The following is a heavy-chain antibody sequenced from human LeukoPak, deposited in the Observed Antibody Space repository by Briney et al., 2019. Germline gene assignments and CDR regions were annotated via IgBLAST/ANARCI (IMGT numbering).Heavy chain of an antibody. CDR3: ALWGGGALDY. V-gene: IGHV3-7*01. CDR2: IKQDGSEK. J-gene: IGHJ4*02. CDR1: GFTFSSNW. Sequence: PGGSLRLSCAASGFTFSSNWMNWVRQAPGKGLEWVANIKQDGSEKYYVDFVKGRFTISRDNAKNSLYLQMNSLRAEDTAVYYCALWGGGALDYWGQGALVTVSS. D-gene: IGHD3-16*01.